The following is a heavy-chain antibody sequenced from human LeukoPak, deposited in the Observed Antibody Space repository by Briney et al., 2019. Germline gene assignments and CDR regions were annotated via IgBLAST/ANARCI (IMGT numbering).Heavy chain of an antibody. Sequence: GASVKVSCKASGYTSTSYDINWVRQATGQGLEWMGWMNPNSGNTGYAQKFQGRVTMTRNTSISTAYMELSSLRSEDTAVYYCARVSPTYYYDSSGYTDAFDIWGQGTMVTVSS. J-gene: IGHJ3*02. CDR1: GYTSTSYD. CDR2: MNPNSGNT. D-gene: IGHD3-22*01. CDR3: ARVSPTYYYDSSGYTDAFDI. V-gene: IGHV1-8*01.